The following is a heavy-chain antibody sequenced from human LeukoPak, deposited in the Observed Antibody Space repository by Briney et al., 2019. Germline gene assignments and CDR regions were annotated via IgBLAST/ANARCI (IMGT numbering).Heavy chain of an antibody. D-gene: IGHD5-18*01. CDR2: ISSSASTI. J-gene: IGHJ4*02. Sequence: GGSLRLSCAASGFTFSSYDLIWVSQAPGRGLEWLSYISSSASTIYYADSVKGRFSISRDNAKNSLYLQMNSLRAEDTAVYYCARDLGYSYDYAYFDYWGQGTLVTVSS. CDR1: GFTFSSYD. CDR3: ARDLGYSYDYAYFDY. V-gene: IGHV3-48*03.